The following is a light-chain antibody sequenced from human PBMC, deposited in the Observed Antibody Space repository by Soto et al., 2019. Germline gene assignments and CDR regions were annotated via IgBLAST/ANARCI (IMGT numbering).Light chain of an antibody. J-gene: IGLJ1*01. V-gene: IGLV1-40*01. CDR1: SSNIGAGYD. CDR2: GNR. Sequence: QSVLTQPPSVSGAPGQRVTISCTGTSSNIGAGYDVHWYQQFPGTAPKRLIYGNRNRPSGVPDRFSGSKSGTSASLAITGLQAEDEATYYCQSCDSSLSGSGVFGTGTKVT. CDR3: QSCDSSLSGSGV.